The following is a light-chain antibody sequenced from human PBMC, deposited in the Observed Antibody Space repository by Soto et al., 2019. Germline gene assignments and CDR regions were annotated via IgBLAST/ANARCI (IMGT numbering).Light chain of an antibody. CDR1: QSVSSN. CDR2: DTS. J-gene: IGKJ1*01. V-gene: IGKV3-15*01. Sequence: EIVMTQSPDTLSVSPGERATLSCRASQSVSSNLAWYQQKPGQAPRLLIYDTSTRATGIPARFSGSGSGTEFTLTISSLQSEDSATYYCQQYNFWPKTFGQGTKVEI. CDR3: QQYNFWPKT.